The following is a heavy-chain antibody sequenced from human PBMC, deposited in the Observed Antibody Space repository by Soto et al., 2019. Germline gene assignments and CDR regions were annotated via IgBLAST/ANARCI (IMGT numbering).Heavy chain of an antibody. V-gene: IGHV3-11*01. J-gene: IGHJ6*03. D-gene: IGHD3-3*01. CDR3: ARDRDFWSGYYSSHYYYYMDV. CDR2: ISRSGSTI. CDR1: GFTFSDYY. Sequence: QVQLVESGGGLVKPGGSLRLSCAASGFTFSDYYMSWIRQAPGKGLEWVSYISRSGSTIYYADSVKGRFTISRDNAKNSLYLQMNSLRAEDTAVYYCARDRDFWSGYYSSHYYYYMDVWGKGTTVTVSS.